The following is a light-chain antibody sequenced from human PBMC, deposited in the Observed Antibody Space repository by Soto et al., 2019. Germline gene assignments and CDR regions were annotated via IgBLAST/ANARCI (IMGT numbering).Light chain of an antibody. Sequence: QSALTQPASVSGSPGQSITISCIGSSSDVDGYNYVSWYQYHPGKAPKLMIYDVNNRPSGVSNRFSGSKSGNTASLTISGLQAEDEADYYCSSFTISRNTVIFGGGTKVTVL. V-gene: IGLV2-14*01. CDR1: SSDVDGYNY. CDR2: DVN. J-gene: IGLJ2*01. CDR3: SSFTISRNTVI.